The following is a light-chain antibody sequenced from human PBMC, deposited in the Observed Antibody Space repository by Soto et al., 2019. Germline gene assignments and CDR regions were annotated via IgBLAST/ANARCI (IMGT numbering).Light chain of an antibody. J-gene: IGKJ5*01. V-gene: IGKV3-11*01. Sequence: IVMTQSPATLSVSPVERATLSCRASQSVSTYLAWYQQKPGQAPRLLIYDASNRVTGIPARFRGSGSGTDFTLTISSLEPDDLAVYYCQQRSNWQITFGQGTRLEIK. CDR2: DAS. CDR1: QSVSTY. CDR3: QQRSNWQIT.